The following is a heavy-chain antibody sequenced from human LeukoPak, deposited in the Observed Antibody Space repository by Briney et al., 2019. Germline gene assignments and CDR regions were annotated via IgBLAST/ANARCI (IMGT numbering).Heavy chain of an antibody. CDR1: GYTFTGYY. CDR3: ARSDYDFWSGYSPFDS. Sequence: ASVKVSCKASGYTFTGYYMHWVRQAPGQGLEWMGWINPNSGGTNYAQKFQGRVTMTRDTSISTAYMELSRLRSDDTAVYYCARSDYDFWSGYSPFDSWGQGTLVTVSS. CDR2: INPNSGGT. J-gene: IGHJ5*01. D-gene: IGHD3-3*01. V-gene: IGHV1-2*02.